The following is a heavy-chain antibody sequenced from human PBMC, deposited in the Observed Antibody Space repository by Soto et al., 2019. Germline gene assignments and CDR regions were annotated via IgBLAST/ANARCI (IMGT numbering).Heavy chain of an antibody. CDR2: MDPNSGNT. Sequence: ASVKVSCKASGYTFTSYDINWVRQATGQGLEWMGWMDPNSGNTGYAQKFQGRVTMTRNTSISTAYMELNNLISDDTAVYYCARYPYGSGSYYNGYNWFEPWGQGTLVTVSS. J-gene: IGHJ5*02. V-gene: IGHV1-8*01. CDR3: ARYPYGSGSYYNGYNWFEP. D-gene: IGHD3-10*01. CDR1: GYTFTSYD.